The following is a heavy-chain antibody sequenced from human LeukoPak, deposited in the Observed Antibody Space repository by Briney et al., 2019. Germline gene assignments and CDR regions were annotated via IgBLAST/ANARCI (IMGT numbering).Heavy chain of an antibody. CDR1: GGSISSSTYY. CDR2: ICYSGAT. D-gene: IGHD5-18*01. V-gene: IGHV4-39*01. Sequence: SETLSLTCSVSGGSISSSTYYWGWIRQPPGKGLEWIGSICYSGATYYSPSLKSRVTISIDTSKNQLSLRLSSVTAADTAVYYCARHSDTYGDRGPGYWGQGTLVTVSS. CDR3: ARHSDTYGDRGPGY. J-gene: IGHJ4*02.